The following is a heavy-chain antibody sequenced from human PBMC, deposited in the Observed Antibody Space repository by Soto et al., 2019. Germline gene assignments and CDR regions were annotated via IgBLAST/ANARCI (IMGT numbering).Heavy chain of an antibody. V-gene: IGHV1-3*01. D-gene: IGHD3-3*01. CDR2: INAGNGNT. CDR1: GYTFTSYA. CDR3: SIGHDFWSGYYRYGMDV. J-gene: IGHJ6*02. Sequence: ASVKVSCKASGYTFTSYAMHWVRQAPGQRLERMGWINAGNGNTKYSQKFQGRVTITRDTSACTAYMELSSLRSEDTAVYYCSIGHDFWSGYYRYGMDVWGQGTTVTVS.